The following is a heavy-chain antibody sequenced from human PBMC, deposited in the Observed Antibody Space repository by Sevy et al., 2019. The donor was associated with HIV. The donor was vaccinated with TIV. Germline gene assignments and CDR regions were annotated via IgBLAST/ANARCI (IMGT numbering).Heavy chain of an antibody. CDR3: ARAGVAVAGSDAFDI. V-gene: IGHV1-46*01. CDR2: INPSGGST. CDR1: GYTFTSYY. Sequence: ASVKVSCKASGYTFTSYYMHWVRQAPGQGLEWMGIINPSGGSTSYAQKFQGRVTMTRDTSTSTVYMKLSSLRSEDTAVYYCARAGVAVAGSDAFDIWGQGTMVTVSS. D-gene: IGHD6-19*01. J-gene: IGHJ3*02.